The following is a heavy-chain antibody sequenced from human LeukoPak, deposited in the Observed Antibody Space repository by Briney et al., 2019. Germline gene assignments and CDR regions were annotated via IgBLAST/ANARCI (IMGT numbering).Heavy chain of an antibody. CDR3: AKVLGYSYGFGY. V-gene: IGHV3-23*01. CDR2: ISGSGGST. J-gene: IGHJ4*02. CDR1: GFTFSSYA. D-gene: IGHD5-18*01. Sequence: GGSLRLSCAASGFTFSSYAMSWVRRAPGKGLEWVSAISGSGGSTYYADSVKVRFIISRDNSKNTLYLQMNSLRAEDTAVYYCAKVLGYSYGFGYWGQGTLVTVSS.